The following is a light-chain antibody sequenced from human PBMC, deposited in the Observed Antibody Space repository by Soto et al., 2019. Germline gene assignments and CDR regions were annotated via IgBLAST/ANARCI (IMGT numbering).Light chain of an antibody. CDR3: QCYGSSPPHT. V-gene: IGKV3-20*01. CDR1: QSVSNNY. CDR2: GAS. J-gene: IGKJ2*01. Sequence: EIVLTQSPGTLSLSPGEGVTLSCRASQSVSNNYLAWYQQKPGQAPRLLISGASSRAAGIPDRFSGSGSGTDFTLTISRLESEDFAVYYCQCYGSSPPHTFGQGTKLEIK.